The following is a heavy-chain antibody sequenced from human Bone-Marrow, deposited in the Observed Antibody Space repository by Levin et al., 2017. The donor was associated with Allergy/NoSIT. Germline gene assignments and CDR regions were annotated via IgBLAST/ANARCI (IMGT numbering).Heavy chain of an antibody. Sequence: GESLKISCQVSGFSFITYWIGWVRQMPGKGLEWMGVIQPADSSTRYSPSFLDQVTISADKSISTVYLQWSSLKASDTAMYYCARHNDFSSGYSQPYYFDYWGQGTLVTVSS. CDR1: GFSFITYW. CDR2: IQPADSST. J-gene: IGHJ4*02. CDR3: ARHNDFSSGYSQPYYFDY. D-gene: IGHD3-3*01. V-gene: IGHV5-51*01.